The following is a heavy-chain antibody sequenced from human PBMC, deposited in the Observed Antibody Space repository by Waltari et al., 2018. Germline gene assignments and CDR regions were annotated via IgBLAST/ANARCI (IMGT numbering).Heavy chain of an antibody. J-gene: IGHJ4*02. CDR1: GFTFSSYS. V-gene: IGHV3-48*01. Sequence: EVQLVESGGGLVQPGGSLRLSCAASGFTFSSYSMNWVRQAPGKGLEWVSYISSSSSTIYYADSVKGRFTISRDNSKNTLYLQMNSLRAEDTAVYYCASSPEWLPLDYWGQGTLVTVSS. CDR3: ASSPEWLPLDY. CDR2: ISSSSSTI. D-gene: IGHD3-3*01.